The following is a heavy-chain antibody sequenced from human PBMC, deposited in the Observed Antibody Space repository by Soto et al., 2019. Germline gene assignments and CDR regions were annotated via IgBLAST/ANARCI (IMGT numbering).Heavy chain of an antibody. D-gene: IGHD6-13*01. CDR3: ARQYSSRRVDYYYYGMEV. V-gene: IGHV1-2*02. CDR1: GYTFTGYY. Sequence: ASVKVSCKASGYTFTGYYMHWVRQAPRQGLEWMGWINPNSGGTNYAQKFQGRVTMTRDTSISTAYMELSRLRSDDTAVYYCARQYSSRRVDYYYYGMEVWCQGTTV. CDR2: INPNSGGT. J-gene: IGHJ6*02.